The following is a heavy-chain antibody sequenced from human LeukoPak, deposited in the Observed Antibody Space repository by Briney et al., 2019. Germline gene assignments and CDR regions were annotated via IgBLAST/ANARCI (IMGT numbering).Heavy chain of an antibody. CDR1: GFTFENFA. D-gene: IGHD6-13*01. Sequence: GGSLRLSCAASGFTFENFAMSWVRQAPGMGLEWVSVIYSGGNTFYADSVRGRFTISRDNSKNTLYLQMNSLIAEDTAVYYCTRDRGATSGRGGWFDPWGQGTLVTVSS. V-gene: IGHV3-53*01. CDR3: TRDRGATSGRGGWFDP. J-gene: IGHJ5*02. CDR2: IYSGGNT.